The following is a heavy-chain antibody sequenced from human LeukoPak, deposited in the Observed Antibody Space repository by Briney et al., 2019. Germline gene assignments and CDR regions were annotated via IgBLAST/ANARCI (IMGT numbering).Heavy chain of an antibody. J-gene: IGHJ6*04. D-gene: IGHD3-10*02. CDR1: GFTFSSYE. V-gene: IGHV3-48*03. Sequence: GSLRLSCAASGFTFSSYEMNWVRQAPGKGLEWVSYISSSGSTIYYADSVKGRFTISRDNAKNSLYLQMNGLRAEDTAVYYCAELGITMIGGVWGKGTTVTISS. CDR3: AELGITMIGGV. CDR2: ISSSGSTI.